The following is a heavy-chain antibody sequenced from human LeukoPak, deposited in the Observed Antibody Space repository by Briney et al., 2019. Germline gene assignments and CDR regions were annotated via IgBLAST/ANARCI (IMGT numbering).Heavy chain of an antibody. CDR3: ARDDYGSGSYYNGIDY. Sequence: GGSLRLSCAASGFTFSSYWMTWVRQAPGKGLEWVAVISYDGSNKYYADSVKGRFTISRDNSKNTLYLQMNSLRAEDTAVYYCARDDYGSGSYYNGIDYWGQGTLVTVSS. CDR2: ISYDGSNK. CDR1: GFTFSSYW. D-gene: IGHD3-10*01. V-gene: IGHV3-30-3*01. J-gene: IGHJ4*02.